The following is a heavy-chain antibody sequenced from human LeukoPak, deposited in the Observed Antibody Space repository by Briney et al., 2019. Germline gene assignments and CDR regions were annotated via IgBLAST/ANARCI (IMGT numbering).Heavy chain of an antibody. CDR2: ISGSGGST. CDR1: GFTFSTYG. CDR3: ARDQGGEQSY. J-gene: IGHJ4*02. Sequence: GGSLRLSCAASGFTFSTYGLSWVRQAPGKGLEWVSGISGSGGSTYYADSVKGRFTISRDNSKNSLYLQMNSLRAEDTAVYYCARDQGGEQSYWGQGTLVTVSS. V-gene: IGHV3-23*01. D-gene: IGHD3-16*01.